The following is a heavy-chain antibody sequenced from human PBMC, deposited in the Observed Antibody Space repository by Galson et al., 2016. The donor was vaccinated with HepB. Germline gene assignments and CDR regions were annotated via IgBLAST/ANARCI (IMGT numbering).Heavy chain of an antibody. V-gene: IGHV3-7*01. J-gene: IGHJ3*02. D-gene: IGHD6-19*01. CDR2: VNEDGSGT. CDR1: GFNFRACG. Sequence: SLRLSCAASGFNFRACGMHWLRQAPGRGLEWVANVNEDGSGTQYMDSAKGRFTISRDNAKNSVGLQMNSLRAEDTALYYCWSGYNSGIWGQGTRVTVSS. CDR3: WSGYNSGI.